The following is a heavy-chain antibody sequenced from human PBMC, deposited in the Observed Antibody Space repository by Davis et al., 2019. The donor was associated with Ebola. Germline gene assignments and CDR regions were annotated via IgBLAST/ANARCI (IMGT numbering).Heavy chain of an antibody. CDR1: GGSISSYY. D-gene: IGHD5-18*01. J-gene: IGHJ6*01. Sequence: SETLSLTCTVSGGSISSYYWSWIRQPPGKGLEWIGYIYYSGSTNYNPSLKSRVTISVDTSKNQFPLKLSSVTAAATAVYYCARVWGDTDMVYYYYVMDVWGQGTTVTVSS. V-gene: IGHV4-59*08. CDR2: IYYSGST. CDR3: ARVWGDTDMVYYYYVMDV.